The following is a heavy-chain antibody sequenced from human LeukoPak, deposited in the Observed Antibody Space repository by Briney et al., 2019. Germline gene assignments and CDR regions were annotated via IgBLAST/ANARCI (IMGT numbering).Heavy chain of an antibody. V-gene: IGHV3-23*01. J-gene: IGHJ4*02. Sequence: GGSLRLSCAASRFTFSSYSMNWVRQAPGKGLEWVSAISGSGGSTYYADSVKGRFTISRDNSKNTLYLQMNSLRAEDTAVYYCAKDRSVISYWGQGTLVTVSS. CDR1: RFTFSSYS. CDR2: ISGSGGST. D-gene: IGHD3-16*02. CDR3: AKDRSVISY.